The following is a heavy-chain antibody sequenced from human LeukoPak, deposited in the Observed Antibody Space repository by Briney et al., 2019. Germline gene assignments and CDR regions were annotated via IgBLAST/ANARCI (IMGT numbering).Heavy chain of an antibody. Sequence: ASVKVSCKASGYTFTSYDINSVRQATGQGLEWMGWMNPNSGNTGYAQKFQGRVTMTRNTSISTAYMELSSLKSEDRAVYSCARDYYGSGSYSNSAAFDYWGQGTLVTVSS. CDR1: GYTFTSYD. V-gene: IGHV1-8*01. CDR2: MNPNSGNT. J-gene: IGHJ4*02. CDR3: ARDYYGSGSYSNSAAFDY. D-gene: IGHD3-10*01.